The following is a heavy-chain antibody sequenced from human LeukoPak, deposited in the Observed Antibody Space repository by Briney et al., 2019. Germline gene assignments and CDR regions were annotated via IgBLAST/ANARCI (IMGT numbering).Heavy chain of an antibody. CDR2: ISSSGSTI. V-gene: IGHV3-48*03. Sequence: GSLRLSCAASGFTFSSYEMTWVRPAPGKGLEWVSYISSSGSTIYYADSVKGRFTISRDNAKNSLYLQMNSLRVEDTAVYYCAREGRDRRWELIDYWGQGTLVTVSS. D-gene: IGHD1-26*01. CDR1: GFTFSSYE. J-gene: IGHJ4*02. CDR3: AREGRDRRWELIDY.